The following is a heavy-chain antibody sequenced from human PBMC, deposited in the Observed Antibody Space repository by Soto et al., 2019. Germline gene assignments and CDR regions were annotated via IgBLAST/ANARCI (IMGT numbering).Heavy chain of an antibody. V-gene: IGHV4-39*01. Sequence: PSETLSLTCTVSGGSISSSSYYWGWIRQPPGKGLEWIGSIYYSGSTYYNPSLKSRVTISVDTSKNQFSLKLSSVTAADTAVYYCARLPYDFWSGYRAPSYYYMDVWGKGTTVTVSS. CDR2: IYYSGST. J-gene: IGHJ6*03. CDR3: ARLPYDFWSGYRAPSYYYMDV. CDR1: GGSISSSSYY. D-gene: IGHD3-3*01.